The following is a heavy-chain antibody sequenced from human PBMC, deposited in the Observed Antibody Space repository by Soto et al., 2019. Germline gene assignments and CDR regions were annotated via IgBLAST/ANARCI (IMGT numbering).Heavy chain of an antibody. CDR2: TYYRSKWYN. CDR1: GDSVSSNSAA. V-gene: IGHV6-1*01. J-gene: IGHJ6*02. Sequence: SQTLSLTCAISGDSVSSNSAAWNWIRQSPSRGLEWLGRTYYRSKWYNDYAVSVKSRITINPDTSKNQFSLQLNSVTPEDTAVYYCARDPDIAARPIRKPNYYYGMDVWGQGTTVTVSS. D-gene: IGHD6-6*01. CDR3: ARDPDIAARPIRKPNYYYGMDV.